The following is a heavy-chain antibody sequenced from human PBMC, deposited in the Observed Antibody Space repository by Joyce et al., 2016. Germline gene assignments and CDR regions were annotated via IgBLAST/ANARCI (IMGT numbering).Heavy chain of an antibody. D-gene: IGHD1-14*01. V-gene: IGHV1-69*12. CDR2: IIPFFGAA. CDR3: ARGGTSSDHYFFYTLDV. Sequence: QVLLVQSGAAVKRPGSSLRVSCKSSGGDFSNYTVNWVRQAPGQCLEWMGGIIPFFGAAKYAEEFQGRVTLAADQSTRTAYLELSSLTSADTAVYYCARGGTSSDHYFFYTLDVWGPGTTVIVSS. CDR1: GGDFSNYT. J-gene: IGHJ6*02.